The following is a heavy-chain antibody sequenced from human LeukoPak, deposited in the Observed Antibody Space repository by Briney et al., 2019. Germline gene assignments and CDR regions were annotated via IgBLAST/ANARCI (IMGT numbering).Heavy chain of an antibody. CDR3: ARALLYYYDSSGYFDY. CDR1: GGSISSSSYY. V-gene: IGHV4-39*01. D-gene: IGHD3-22*01. Sequence: SETLSLTCTVSGGSISSSSYYWGWIRQPPGKGLEWIGSIYYSGSTYYNPSLKSRVTISVDTSKNQFSLKLSSVTAADTAVYYCARALLYYYDSSGYFDYWGQGTLVTVSS. J-gene: IGHJ4*02. CDR2: IYYSGST.